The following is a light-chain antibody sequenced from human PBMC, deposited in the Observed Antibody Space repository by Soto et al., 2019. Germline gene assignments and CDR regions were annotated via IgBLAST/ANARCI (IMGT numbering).Light chain of an antibody. J-gene: IGLJ1*01. V-gene: IGLV1-40*01. CDR1: SSNIGAGYD. Sequence: QSVLTQPPSVSGAPGQRVTISCTGSSSNIGAGYDVHWYQQLPGTAPNLLIYGNSNRPSGLPDRFSGSKSGTSASLAITGLQAEDEADYYCQSYDSSLSGDVFGTGTKLTVL. CDR3: QSYDSSLSGDV. CDR2: GNS.